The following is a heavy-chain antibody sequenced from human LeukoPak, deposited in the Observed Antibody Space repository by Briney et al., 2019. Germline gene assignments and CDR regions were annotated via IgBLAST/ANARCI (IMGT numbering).Heavy chain of an antibody. Sequence: GGSLRLSCAASGFTFSNYWMHWVRQAPGKGLVWVSRINSDGINTSYADSVKGRFTISRDNSKNTLYLQMNSLRAEDTAVYYCARDESITMIVGDAFDIWGQGTMVTVSS. CDR2: INSDGINT. CDR3: ARDESITMIVGDAFDI. J-gene: IGHJ3*02. CDR1: GFTFSNYW. V-gene: IGHV3-74*01. D-gene: IGHD3-22*01.